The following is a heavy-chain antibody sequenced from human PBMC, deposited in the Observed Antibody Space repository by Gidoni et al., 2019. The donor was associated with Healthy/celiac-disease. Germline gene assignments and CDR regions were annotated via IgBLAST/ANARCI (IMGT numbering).Heavy chain of an antibody. Sequence: VQLVESVGGVVQPGRSLRLSCASSGFTFSSYGMPWVRQAPGKWLEWVAVIWDDGSNKYYADSVKGRFTISRDNSKNTLYLQMNSLRAEDTAVYYCARGSSRGLFFDYWGQGTLVTVSS. CDR3: ARGSSRGLFFDY. CDR1: GFTFSSYG. D-gene: IGHD6-13*01. V-gene: IGHV3-33*01. J-gene: IGHJ4*02. CDR2: IWDDGSNK.